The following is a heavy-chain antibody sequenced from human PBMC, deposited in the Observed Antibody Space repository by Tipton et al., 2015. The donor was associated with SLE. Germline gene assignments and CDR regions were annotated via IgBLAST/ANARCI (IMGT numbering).Heavy chain of an antibody. CDR1: GFTFSSYG. CDR3: AKDLRDGYNSP. Sequence: QLVQSGGGVVQPGRPLRLSCAASGFTFSSYGMHWVRQAPGKGLEWVAVISYDGSNKYYADSVKGRFTISRDNSKNTLYLQMNSLRAEDTAVYYCAKDLRDGYNSPWGQGTLVTVSS. CDR2: ISYDGSNK. D-gene: IGHD5-24*01. J-gene: IGHJ5*02. V-gene: IGHV3-30*18.